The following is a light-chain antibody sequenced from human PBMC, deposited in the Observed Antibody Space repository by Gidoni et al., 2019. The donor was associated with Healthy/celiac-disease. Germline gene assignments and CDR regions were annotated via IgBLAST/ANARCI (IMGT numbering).Light chain of an antibody. V-gene: IGLV1-47*01. CDR3: AAWDDSLSAYWV. CDR2: RNN. J-gene: IGLJ3*02. Sequence: QSVLTQPPSPSGTPGQRVTISCSGRSSNIGSNYVYCYQQLPGTAPKLLIYRNNQRPPGVPDRFSGSKSGTSASLAISGLRSEDEADYYCAAWDDSLSAYWVFGGGTKLTVL. CDR1: SSNIGSNY.